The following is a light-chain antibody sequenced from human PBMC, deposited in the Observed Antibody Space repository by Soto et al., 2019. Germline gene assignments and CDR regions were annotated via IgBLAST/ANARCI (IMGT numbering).Light chain of an antibody. CDR2: DVS. V-gene: IGLV2-11*01. Sequence: QSALTQPPSASGSPGQSVTISCIGTSSDVGGYNYVSWYQQHPGKAPKLMIYDVSKRPSRVPDRFSGSKSGNTASLTISGLQAEDEADYYCCSYAGSYTLVFGGGTKVTVL. CDR1: SSDVGGYNY. CDR3: CSYAGSYTLV. J-gene: IGLJ2*01.